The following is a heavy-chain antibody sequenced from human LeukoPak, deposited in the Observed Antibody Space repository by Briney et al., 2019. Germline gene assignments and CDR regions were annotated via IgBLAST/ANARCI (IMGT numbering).Heavy chain of an antibody. CDR1: GYSFTSYW. CDR2: IYPGDSDT. Sequence: GESLKISCKGSGYSFTSYWIGWVRQMPGKGLEWMGIIYPGDSDTRYSPSFQGQVTISADKSISTAYLQWSSLKASDTAMYYCARSIAVAGALRGAFDIWGQGTMVTVSS. CDR3: ARSIAVAGALRGAFDI. V-gene: IGHV5-51*01. J-gene: IGHJ3*02. D-gene: IGHD6-19*01.